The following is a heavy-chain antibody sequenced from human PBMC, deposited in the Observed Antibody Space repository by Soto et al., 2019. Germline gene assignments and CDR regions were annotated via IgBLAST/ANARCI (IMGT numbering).Heavy chain of an antibody. CDR3: AKDPDIVATRALYFDY. Sequence: PGGSLRLSCAASGFTFSSYAMSWVRQAPGKGLEWVSAINGSGGSTYYADSVKGRFTISRDNSKNTLYLQMNSLRAEDTAVYYCAKDPDIVATRALYFDYWGQGTLVTVSS. CDR1: GFTFSSYA. CDR2: INGSGGST. D-gene: IGHD5-12*01. V-gene: IGHV3-23*01. J-gene: IGHJ4*02.